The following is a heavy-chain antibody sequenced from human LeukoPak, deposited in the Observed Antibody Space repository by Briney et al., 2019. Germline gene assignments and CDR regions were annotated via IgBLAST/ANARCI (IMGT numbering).Heavy chain of an antibody. Sequence: ASVKVSCKGSGNTLSELSIHWGRQAPWKGLEWRGEFDSDYGETLYAQKFRVKAIMTKDTPTYTAYMQLYSLRFLDLAVYYCATPGDYYYDSTGYHSALDVWGQGTLVIVSS. V-gene: IGHV1-24*01. CDR1: GNTLSELS. CDR2: FDSDYGET. D-gene: IGHD3-22*01. J-gene: IGHJ3*01. CDR3: ATPGDYYYDSTGYHSALDV.